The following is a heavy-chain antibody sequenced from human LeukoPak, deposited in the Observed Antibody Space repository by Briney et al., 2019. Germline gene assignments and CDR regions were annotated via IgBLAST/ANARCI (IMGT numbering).Heavy chain of an antibody. V-gene: IGHV3-23*01. D-gene: IGHD6-13*01. CDR1: GFTFSSYA. J-gene: IGHJ4*02. CDR2: ISVIGGGT. Sequence: GGSLRLSCAASGFTFSSYAMSWVRQAPGKGLEWVAAISVIGGGTYYADSVKGRFTISRDNAKNTLYLQMNSMRAEDTAVYYCAKTRIAAAGTRGPFDYWGQGTLVTVSS. CDR3: AKTRIAAAGTRGPFDY.